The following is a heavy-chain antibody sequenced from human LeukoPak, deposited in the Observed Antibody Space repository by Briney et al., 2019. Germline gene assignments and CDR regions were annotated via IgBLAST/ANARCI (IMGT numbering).Heavy chain of an antibody. Sequence: GASVKVSCKASGYIFTSYGISWVRQAPGQGLEWMGWISAYNGNTNYAQKLQGRVTMTTDTSTSTAYMELRSLRSDDTAVYYCARGCSSTSCYLDVAFDIWGQGTMVTVSS. CDR2: ISAYNGNT. V-gene: IGHV1-18*01. D-gene: IGHD2-2*01. CDR3: ARGCSSTSCYLDVAFDI. J-gene: IGHJ3*02. CDR1: GYIFTSYG.